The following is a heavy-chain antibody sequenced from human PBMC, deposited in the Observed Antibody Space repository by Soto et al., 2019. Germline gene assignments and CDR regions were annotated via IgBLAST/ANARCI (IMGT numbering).Heavy chain of an antibody. V-gene: IGHV3-74*01. J-gene: IGHJ5*02. CDR1: GFALSYYW. CDR3: TRSDWFDA. CDR2: INSDGSST. Sequence: PGGSLRLSCAASGFALSYYWMHWVRQAPGKGLVWVSRINSDGSSTYYADSVKGRFTSSRDNARNTLYLQMESLRAEDTAVYYCTRSDWFDAWGQGTLVTVSS.